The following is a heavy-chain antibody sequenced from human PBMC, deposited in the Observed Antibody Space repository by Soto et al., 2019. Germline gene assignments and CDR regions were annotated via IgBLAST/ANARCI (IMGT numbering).Heavy chain of an antibody. Sequence: TLSLTCAVYCGSFSGYYWSWIRQPPGKGLEWIGEINHSGSTNYNPSLKSRVTISVDTSKNQFSLRAEDTAVYYCARGGRYSSSSGFDYWGQGTLVTVSS. CDR2: INHSGST. CDR3: ARGGRYSSSSGFDY. CDR1: CGSFSGYY. J-gene: IGHJ4*02. D-gene: IGHD6-6*01. V-gene: IGHV4-34*01.